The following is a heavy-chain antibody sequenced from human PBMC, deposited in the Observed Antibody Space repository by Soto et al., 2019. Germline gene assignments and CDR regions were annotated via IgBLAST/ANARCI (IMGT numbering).Heavy chain of an antibody. CDR2: FDPEDGET. D-gene: IGHD6-19*01. V-gene: IGHV1-24*01. CDR3: ATDHGIAVAGTNFKPLYYFDY. J-gene: IGHJ4*02. CDR1: GYTLTELS. Sequence: WASVKVSCKVSGYTLTELSMHWVRQAPGKGLEWMGGFDPEDGETIYAQKFQGRVTMTEDTSTDTAYMELSSLRSEDTAVYYCATDHGIAVAGTNFKPLYYFDYWGQGTLVTVSS.